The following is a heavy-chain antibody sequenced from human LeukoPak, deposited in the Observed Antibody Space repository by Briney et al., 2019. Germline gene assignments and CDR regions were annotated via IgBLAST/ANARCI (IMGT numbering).Heavy chain of an antibody. D-gene: IGHD3-16*02. CDR2: ISAYNGNT. Sequence: ASVKVSCKASGYTFTSYGISWVRQAPGQGLEWMGWISAYNGNTNYAQKLQGRVTMTTDTSTSTAYMELRSLRSDDTAVYYCATDHYDYVWGSYRPSGLDYWGQGTLVTVSS. J-gene: IGHJ4*02. V-gene: IGHV1-18*01. CDR1: GYTFTSYG. CDR3: ATDHYDYVWGSYRPSGLDY.